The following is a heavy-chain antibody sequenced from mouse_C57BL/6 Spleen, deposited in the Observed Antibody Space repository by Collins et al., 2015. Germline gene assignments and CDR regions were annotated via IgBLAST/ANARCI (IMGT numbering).Heavy chain of an antibody. CDR1: GYTFTSYW. CDR2: IDPSDSET. CDR3: ARGGYYGSGDAMDY. V-gene: IGHV1-52*01. Sequence: QVQLQQPGAELVRPGSSVKLSCKASGYTFTSYWMHWVKQRPIQGLEWIGNIDPSDSETHYNQKFKDKATLTVDKSSSTAYMQLSSLTSEDSAVYYCARGGYYGSGDAMDYWGQGTSVTVSS. D-gene: IGHD1-1*01. J-gene: IGHJ4*01.